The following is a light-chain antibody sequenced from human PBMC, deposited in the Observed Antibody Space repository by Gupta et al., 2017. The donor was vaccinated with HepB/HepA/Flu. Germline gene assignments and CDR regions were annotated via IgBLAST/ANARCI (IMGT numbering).Light chain of an antibody. Sequence: EIVLTQSPGTLSLSPGERATLSCRASQSVSSGYLAWYQQKPDQAPRLIIYGASSSAAGNTDSFGGGGETKDFTLTSRRRENEACEVYYMHDDCRSYTCGHGTXLDIK. CDR1: QSVSSGY. J-gene: IGKJ3*01. V-gene: IGKV3-20*01. CDR2: GAS. CDR3: HDDCRSYT.